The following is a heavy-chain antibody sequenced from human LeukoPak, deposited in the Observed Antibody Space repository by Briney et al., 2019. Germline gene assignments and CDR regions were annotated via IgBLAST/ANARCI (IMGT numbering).Heavy chain of an antibody. V-gene: IGHV3-23*01. CDR3: AKDLSGIVVVITLGY. CDR1: GFTFSSYA. J-gene: IGHJ4*02. CDR2: ISGSGGST. D-gene: IGHD3-22*01. Sequence: GGSLRLSCAASGFTFSSYAMSWVRQAPGKGLEWVSAISGSGGSTYYADSVKGRFTISRDNSKNTLCLQMNSLRAEDTAVYYCAKDLSGIVVVITLGYWGQGTLVTVSS.